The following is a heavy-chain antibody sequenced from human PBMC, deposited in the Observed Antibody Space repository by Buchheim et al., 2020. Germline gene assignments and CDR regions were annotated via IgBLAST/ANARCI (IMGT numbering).Heavy chain of an antibody. J-gene: IGHJ4*02. CDR1: GGSISSGGYS. D-gene: IGHD3-22*01. Sequence: QLPLQESGSGLVKPSQTLSLTCAVSGGSISSGGYSWSWIRQPPGKGLEWIGYIYHSGSTYYNPSLKSRVTISVDRSKNQFSLKLSSVTAADTAVYYCARGDSSGYSVPHLFDYWGQGTL. CDR2: IYHSGST. CDR3: ARGDSSGYSVPHLFDY. V-gene: IGHV4-30-2*01.